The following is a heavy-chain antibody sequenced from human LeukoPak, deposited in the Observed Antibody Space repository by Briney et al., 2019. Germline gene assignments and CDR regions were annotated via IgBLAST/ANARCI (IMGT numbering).Heavy chain of an antibody. J-gene: IGHJ6*03. CDR2: IYYSGST. Sequence: SETLSLTCTVSGGSISSSSYYWGWIRQPPGKGLEWIGSIYYSGSTYYNPSLKSRVTISVDTSKNQFSLKLSSVTAADTAVYYCARLYAAAAYYYMDVWGKGTTVTISS. CDR1: GGSISSSSYY. V-gene: IGHV4-39*01. D-gene: IGHD6-13*01. CDR3: ARLYAAAAYYYMDV.